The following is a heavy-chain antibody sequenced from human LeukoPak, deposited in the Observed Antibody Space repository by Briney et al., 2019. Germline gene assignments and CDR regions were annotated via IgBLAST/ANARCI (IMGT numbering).Heavy chain of an antibody. V-gene: IGHV3-53*01. J-gene: IGHJ4*02. D-gene: IGHD3-10*01. Sequence: GGSLRLSCAASGFTVSSNYMSWVRQAPGKGLEWVSVIYSGGSTYYADSVKGRFTISRDNSKNTLYLQMNSLRAEDTAVYYCARSQLWFGEWGDYFDYWGQGTLVTVSS. CDR2: IYSGGST. CDR1: GFTVSSNY. CDR3: ARSQLWFGEWGDYFDY.